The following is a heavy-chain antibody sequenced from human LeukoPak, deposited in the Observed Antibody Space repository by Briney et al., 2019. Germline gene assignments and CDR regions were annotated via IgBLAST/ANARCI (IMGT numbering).Heavy chain of an antibody. CDR2: VFYSGNT. V-gene: IGHV4-39*01. J-gene: IGHJ2*01. CDR1: GGSVSSSVPY. CDR3: ARPSGSPYWYFDL. D-gene: IGHD3-3*01. Sequence: SETLSLTCTVSGGSVSSSVPYWGWLRQPPGKGLEWIGTVFYSGNTYYNPSLKSRVTISVDRSKNQFFLSLYFVTAADTAMYYCARPSGSPYWYFDLWGRGMLVTVSP.